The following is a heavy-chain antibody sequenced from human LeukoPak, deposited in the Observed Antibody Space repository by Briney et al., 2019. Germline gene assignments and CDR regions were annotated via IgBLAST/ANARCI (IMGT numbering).Heavy chain of an antibody. CDR2: IYSTGSI. J-gene: IGHJ4*02. Sequence: SETLSLTCTVSGGSISSVYWTCSREPPGEGLGWSGNIYSTGSINYNPSLKSRVTISMDTSKNQFSLQLSSATDADTAVYYCARSPDGYFDSGNIDCWGQGTLVTASA. D-gene: IGHD3-10*01. V-gene: IGHV4-59*01. CDR3: ARSPDGYFDSGNIDC. CDR1: GGSISSVY.